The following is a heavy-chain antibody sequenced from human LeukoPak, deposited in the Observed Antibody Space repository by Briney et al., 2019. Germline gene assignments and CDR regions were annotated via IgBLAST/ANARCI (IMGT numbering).Heavy chain of an antibody. CDR3: ARAKPRIVVVIRAKRYYFDY. D-gene: IGHD3-22*01. Sequence: GASVKVSCKASGYTFTGYYMHWVRQAPGQGLEWMGWINPNSGGTNYAQKFQGRVTMTRDTSISTAYMELSRLRSDDTAVYYCARAKPRIVVVIRAKRYYFDYWGQGTLVTVSS. CDR2: INPNSGGT. J-gene: IGHJ4*02. V-gene: IGHV1-2*02. CDR1: GYTFTGYY.